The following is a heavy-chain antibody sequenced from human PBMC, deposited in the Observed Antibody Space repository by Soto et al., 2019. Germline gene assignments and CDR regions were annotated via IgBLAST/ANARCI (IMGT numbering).Heavy chain of an antibody. V-gene: IGHV1-69*01. J-gene: IGHJ6*02. Sequence: QVQLVQSGAEVKKPGSSVKVSCKASGGTFNSYAFDWVRQAPGQGLEWMGGIIPIFGTANYAQKFQGRVTITADESTSTAYLELSNLRSEDTAVYYCARYWTHFAYYYFYGMDVWGQGTTVTVSS. CDR1: GGTFNSYA. D-gene: IGHD1-1*01. CDR2: IIPIFGTA. CDR3: ARYWTHFAYYYFYGMDV.